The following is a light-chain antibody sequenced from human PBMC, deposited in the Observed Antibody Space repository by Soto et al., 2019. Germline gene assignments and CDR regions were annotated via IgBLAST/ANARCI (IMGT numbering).Light chain of an antibody. CDR1: QSVSSSY. V-gene: IGKV3-20*01. J-gene: IGKJ4*01. Sequence: EIVLTQSPGTLSLSPGERATLSCRASQSVSSSYLAWYQQKPGQAPRLLIYGASSRATGIPDRFSGSGSGTAFPLTTRSLELEDLAMYYCQKYGTSPLTFGRGTKVDI. CDR3: QKYGTSPLT. CDR2: GAS.